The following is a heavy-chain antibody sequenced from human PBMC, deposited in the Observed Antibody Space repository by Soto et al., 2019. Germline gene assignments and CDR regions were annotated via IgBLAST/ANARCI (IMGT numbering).Heavy chain of an antibody. Sequence: SETLSLTCTVSGGSISSSSNYWGWIRQTPGKGLEWIGSIYYSGSTYYNPSLKSRVTLSVDTSKNQFSLKLSSVTAADTAVYYCARHWVGTPRVDYWGQGTLVTVSS. CDR3: ARHWVGTPRVDY. CDR2: IYYSGST. D-gene: IGHD1-1*01. CDR1: GGSISSSSNY. V-gene: IGHV4-39*01. J-gene: IGHJ4*02.